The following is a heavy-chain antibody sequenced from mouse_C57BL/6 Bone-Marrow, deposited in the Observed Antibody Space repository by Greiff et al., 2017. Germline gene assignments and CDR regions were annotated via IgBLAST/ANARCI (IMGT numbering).Heavy chain of an antibody. CDR3: ASAVYYGNYFYAMDY. J-gene: IGHJ4*01. V-gene: IGHV5-4*03. D-gene: IGHD2-1*01. CDR2: ISDGGSYT. Sequence: EVKLVESGGGLVKPGGSLKLSCAASGFTFSSYAMSWVRQTPEKRLEWVATISDGGSYTYYPDNVKGRFTISRDNAKNNLYLQMSHLKSEDTAMYYCASAVYYGNYFYAMDYWGQGTSVTVSS. CDR1: GFTFSSYA.